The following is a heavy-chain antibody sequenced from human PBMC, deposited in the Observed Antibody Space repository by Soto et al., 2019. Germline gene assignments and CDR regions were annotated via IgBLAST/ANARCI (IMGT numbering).Heavy chain of an antibody. CDR3: NRGWRIAARPRYYYYGMDV. CDR2: IKSKTDGGTT. J-gene: IGHJ6*02. D-gene: IGHD6-6*01. CDR1: GFTFSNAW. Sequence: GGSLRLSCAASGFTFSNAWMSWVRQAPGKGLEWVGRIKSKTDGGTTDYAAPVKGRFTISRDDSKNTLYLQMNSLKTEDTAVYYCNRGWRIAARPRYYYYGMDVCGQGTTVTVYS. V-gene: IGHV3-15*01.